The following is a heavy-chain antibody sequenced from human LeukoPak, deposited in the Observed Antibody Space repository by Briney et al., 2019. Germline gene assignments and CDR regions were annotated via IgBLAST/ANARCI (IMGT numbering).Heavy chain of an antibody. CDR2: INPNSGDT. Sequence: ASVKVSCKASGYTFTDYYMHWVRQAPGQGLEWMGWINPNSGDTNYAQKFQGRVTMTRDTSISTVYMELSRLRSDDTAVYYCATTVVTPNYFDYWGQGTLVTVSS. CDR1: GYTFTDYY. CDR3: ATTVVTPNYFDY. V-gene: IGHV1-2*02. J-gene: IGHJ4*02. D-gene: IGHD4-23*01.